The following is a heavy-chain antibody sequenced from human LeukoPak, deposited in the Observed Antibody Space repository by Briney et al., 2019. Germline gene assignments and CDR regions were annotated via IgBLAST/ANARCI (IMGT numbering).Heavy chain of an antibody. V-gene: IGHV4-39*07. CDR3: ATRTTRENWFDP. CDR1: GGSISSSSYY. Sequence: PSETLSLTCTVSGGSISSSSYYWSWIRQPPGKGLEWIGEINHSGSTNYNPSLKSRVTISVDTSKNQFSLKLSSVTAADTAVYYCATRTTRENWFDPWGQGTLVTVSS. D-gene: IGHD1-14*01. J-gene: IGHJ5*02. CDR2: INHSGST.